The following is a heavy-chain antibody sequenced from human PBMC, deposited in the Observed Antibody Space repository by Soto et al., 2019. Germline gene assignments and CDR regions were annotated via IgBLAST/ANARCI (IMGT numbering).Heavy chain of an antibody. J-gene: IGHJ4*02. Sequence: QMQLVQSGPEVKKPGTSVKVSCKASGFTYTSSTMQWVRQARGQRLEWVGWIVVGSGNTNYAQKFQGRVTITRDMSTSTAYMELSSLRSEDTAVYYCAAGKYDFWRGYDYWGQGTQVTVSS. CDR1: GFTYTSST. CDR2: IVVGSGNT. D-gene: IGHD3-3*01. V-gene: IGHV1-58*02. CDR3: AAGKYDFWRGYDY.